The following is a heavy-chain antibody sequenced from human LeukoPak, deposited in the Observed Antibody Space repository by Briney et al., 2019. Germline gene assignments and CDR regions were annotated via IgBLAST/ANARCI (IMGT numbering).Heavy chain of an antibody. CDR2: INPNSGGT. V-gene: IGHV1-2*02. CDR3: AREGWRDGYRGRAFDI. Sequence: GASVKVSCKASGYTFTGYYMHWVRQAPGQGLEWMGWINPNSGGTNYAQKFQGRVTMTRDTSISTAYMELSRLRSDDTAVYYCAREGWRDGYRGRAFDIWGQGTMVTVSS. D-gene: IGHD5-12*01. J-gene: IGHJ3*02. CDR1: GYTFTGYY.